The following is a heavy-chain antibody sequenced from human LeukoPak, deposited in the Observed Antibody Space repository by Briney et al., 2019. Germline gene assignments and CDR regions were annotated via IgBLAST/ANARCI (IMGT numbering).Heavy chain of an antibody. J-gene: IGHJ5*02. Sequence: GGSLRLSCAASGFTFSSYSMSWIRQAPGKGLEWVSYISSSGSTIYYADSVKGRFTISRDNAKNSLYLQMNSLRAEGTAVYYCARDDYDSSGEGWFDPWGQGTLVTVSS. CDR3: ARDDYDSSGEGWFDP. V-gene: IGHV3-48*04. D-gene: IGHD3-22*01. CDR2: ISSSGSTI. CDR1: GFTFSSYS.